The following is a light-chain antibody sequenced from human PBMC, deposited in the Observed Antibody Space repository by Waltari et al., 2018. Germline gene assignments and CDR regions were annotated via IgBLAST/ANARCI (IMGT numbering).Light chain of an antibody. CDR3: SSHVV. J-gene: IGLJ3*02. CDR1: GSDVGDYNY. V-gene: IGLV2-8*01. Sequence: QSALTQPPSASGSPGPTVTISCTATGSDVGDYNYVSWYQQHPGKAPKLMIYEVTKRPSGVPDRFSGSKSGNTASLTVSGLQAEDEADYYCSSHVVFGGGTKLTVL. CDR2: EVT.